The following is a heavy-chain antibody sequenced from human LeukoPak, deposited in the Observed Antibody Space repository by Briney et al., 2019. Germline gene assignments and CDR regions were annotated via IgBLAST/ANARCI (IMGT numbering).Heavy chain of an antibody. Sequence: GGSLRLSCAASGLXFTSAWISWVRQAPGKGLEWVGRSKGKTDGETTEYAAPVEGRFTISRDDSKNTLYLQMNSLKTEDTAVYYCTTDNGQKALDIWGQGTMVTVSS. V-gene: IGHV3-15*01. J-gene: IGHJ3*02. CDR2: SKGKTDGETT. CDR3: TTDNGQKALDI. CDR1: GLXFTSAW.